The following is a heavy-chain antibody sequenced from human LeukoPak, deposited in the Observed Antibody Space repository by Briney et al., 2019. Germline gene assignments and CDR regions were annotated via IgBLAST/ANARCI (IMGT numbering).Heavy chain of an antibody. CDR3: ARGVARDTAMDY. J-gene: IGHJ4*02. D-gene: IGHD5-18*01. CDR1: GYTFIGYY. CDR2: INPDNGVT. V-gene: IGHV1-2*02. Sequence: GASVKVSCKASGYTFIGYYMHWVRQAPGQGLEWMGWINPDNGVTNYAQKFQGRVTITRDTSISTAYMELSRLRSDDTAVYHCARGVARDTAMDYWGQGTLVTVSS.